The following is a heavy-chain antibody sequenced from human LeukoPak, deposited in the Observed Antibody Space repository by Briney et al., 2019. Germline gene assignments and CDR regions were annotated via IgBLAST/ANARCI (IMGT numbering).Heavy chain of an antibody. CDR2: IYTSGST. V-gene: IGHV4-4*07. D-gene: IGHD2-2*02. Sequence: SETLSLTCTVSGGSISSYYWSWIRQPAGKGLEWIGRIYTSGSTNYNPSLKSRVTMSVDTSKNQFSLKLSSVTAADTALYYCARGGGYCSSTSCYNAFDIWGQGTMVTVSS. CDR1: GGSISSYY. J-gene: IGHJ3*02. CDR3: ARGGGYCSSTSCYNAFDI.